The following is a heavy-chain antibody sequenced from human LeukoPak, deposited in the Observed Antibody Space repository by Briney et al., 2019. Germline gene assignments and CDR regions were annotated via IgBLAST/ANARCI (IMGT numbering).Heavy chain of an antibody. CDR3: ARDLSYRDGYNLPFDY. CDR1: GGTFSSYA. D-gene: IGHD5-24*01. CDR2: IIPILGIA. Sequence: SVKVSCKASGGTFSSYAISWVRQAPGQGLEWVGRIIPILGIANYAQKFQGRVTITADKSTSTAYVELSSLRSEDTAVYYCARDLSYRDGYNLPFDYWGQGTLVTVSS. J-gene: IGHJ4*02. V-gene: IGHV1-69*04.